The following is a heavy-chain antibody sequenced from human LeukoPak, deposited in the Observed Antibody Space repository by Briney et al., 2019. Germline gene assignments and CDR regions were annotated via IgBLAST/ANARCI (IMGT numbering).Heavy chain of an antibody. CDR2: ISSSSSTI. J-gene: IGHJ4*02. CDR1: GFTFSSYS. D-gene: IGHD2-2*01. V-gene: IGHV3-48*01. CDR3: ARDTGTAAPDY. Sequence: GGSLRLSCAASGFTFSSYSMNWVRQAPGKGLEWVSYISSSSSTIYYADSVKGRFTISRDNAKNSLYLQMNSLRAEDTAVYYCARDTGTAAPDYWGQGTLVTVSS.